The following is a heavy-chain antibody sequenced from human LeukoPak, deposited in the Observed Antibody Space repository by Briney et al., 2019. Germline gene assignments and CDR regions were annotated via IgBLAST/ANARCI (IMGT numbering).Heavy chain of an antibody. Sequence: GASVRVSCKASGGTFSSYAISWVRQAPGQGLEWMGGIIPIFGKANYAQKFQGRVTITADESTSTAYMELSSLRSEDPAVYYCASDRNYGDYRGEFTYWGQGTLVTVSS. CDR3: ASDRNYGDYRGEFTY. CDR1: GGTFSSYA. CDR2: IIPIFGKA. D-gene: IGHD4-17*01. V-gene: IGHV1-69*13. J-gene: IGHJ4*02.